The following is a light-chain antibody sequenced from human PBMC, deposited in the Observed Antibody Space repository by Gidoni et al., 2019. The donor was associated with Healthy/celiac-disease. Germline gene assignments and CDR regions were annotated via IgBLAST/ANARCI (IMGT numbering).Light chain of an antibody. Sequence: DIVLTQSPGTLSLSPGASATLACRASQRVSSSYLAWYQQKPGQAPRLLIYGASSRATGIPDRFSGSGSGTDFTLTISRLEPEDFAVYYCQQYGSSLPYTFGQGTKLEIK. CDR1: QRVSSSY. V-gene: IGKV3-20*01. CDR3: QQYGSSLPYT. CDR2: GAS. J-gene: IGKJ2*01.